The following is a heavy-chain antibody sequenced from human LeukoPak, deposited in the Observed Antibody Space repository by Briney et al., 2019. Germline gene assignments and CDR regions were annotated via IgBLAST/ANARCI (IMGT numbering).Heavy chain of an antibody. CDR1: GGSISSGGYY. CDR3: ARDGGGDYYDSSGYPLGGIDY. CDR2: IYYSGST. Sequence: SQTLSLTCTVSGGSISSGGYYWSWIRQHPGKGLEWIGYIYYSGSTYYNPSLKSRVTISVDPSKNQFSLKLSSVTAADTAVYYCARDGGGDYYDSSGYPLGGIDYWGQGTLVTVSS. V-gene: IGHV4-31*03. J-gene: IGHJ4*02. D-gene: IGHD3-22*01.